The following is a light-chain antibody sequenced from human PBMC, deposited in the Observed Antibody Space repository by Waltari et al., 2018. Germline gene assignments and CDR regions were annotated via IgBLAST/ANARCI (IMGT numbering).Light chain of an antibody. V-gene: IGKV1D-12*01. CDR2: DAT. Sequence: DIQMTQSPSSVSASVGASVTITCRASQGIRSWLTWYQKKPGEAPKVLIHDATSLQSGVPSRFSGSGSGTDFTLTINGLQPEDFATYYCQQANSFPITFGQGTRLDIK. CDR1: QGIRSW. CDR3: QQANSFPIT. J-gene: IGKJ5*01.